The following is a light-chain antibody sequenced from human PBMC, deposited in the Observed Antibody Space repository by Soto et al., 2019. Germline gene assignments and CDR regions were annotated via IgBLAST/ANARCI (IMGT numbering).Light chain of an antibody. CDR1: SSDVAIYNY. V-gene: IGLV2-11*01. J-gene: IGLJ3*02. CDR3: CSYAGSSWV. CDR2: DVN. Sequence: QSALTQPRSVSGSPGQSVTISCTATSSDVAIYNYVAWYQQHPGKAPKLVIHDVNKRPSGVPDRFSGSKSGNTASLTISGLQTGDDADYYCCSYAGSSWVFGGGTKLTVL.